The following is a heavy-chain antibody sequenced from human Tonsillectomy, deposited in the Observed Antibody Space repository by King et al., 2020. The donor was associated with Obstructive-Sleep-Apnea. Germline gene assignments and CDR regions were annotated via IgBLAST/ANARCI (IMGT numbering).Heavy chain of an antibody. Sequence: VQLQQWGAGLLKPSETLSLTCAVYGGSFSGYYWSWIRQPPGKGLEWIGEINHSGSTNYNPSLTSRVTISVDTSKNQFSLKLSSVTAADTAVYYCARVLSGSAFDYGGQGTLVTVSS. CDR3: ARVLSGSAFDY. V-gene: IGHV4-34*01. CDR2: INHSGST. CDR1: GGSFSGYY. D-gene: IGHD2-15*01. J-gene: IGHJ4*02.